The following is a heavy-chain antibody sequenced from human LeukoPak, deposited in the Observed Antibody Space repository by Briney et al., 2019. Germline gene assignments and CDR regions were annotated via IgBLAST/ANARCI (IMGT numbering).Heavy chain of an antibody. CDR3: ARGSHDSTWY. Sequence: SHTLSLTCAISGDSVYRNSAAWSWIRQSPSRGLEWLGRTYYRSKWYNDYAVSVRGRITINPDTSKNQFSLHLNSVTPEDTAVYYCARGSHDSTWYWGQGTLVTVSS. J-gene: IGHJ4*02. D-gene: IGHD3-22*01. CDR1: GDSVYRNSAA. CDR2: TYYRSKWYN. V-gene: IGHV6-1*01.